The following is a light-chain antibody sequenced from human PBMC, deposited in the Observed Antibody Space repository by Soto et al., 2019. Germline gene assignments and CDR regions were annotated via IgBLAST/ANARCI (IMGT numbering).Light chain of an antibody. J-gene: IGKJ1*01. Sequence: EIALTQSPGTLSLSPGEKATLSCRASQSVSNNYLAWYQQKPGQAPRLLIYGASSRATGIPDRFSGSGSGTDFTPTISRLEPEEFALYYCQHYLTSPTWTFGHGTKVEI. V-gene: IGKV3-20*01. CDR3: QHYLTSPTWT. CDR2: GAS. CDR1: QSVSNNY.